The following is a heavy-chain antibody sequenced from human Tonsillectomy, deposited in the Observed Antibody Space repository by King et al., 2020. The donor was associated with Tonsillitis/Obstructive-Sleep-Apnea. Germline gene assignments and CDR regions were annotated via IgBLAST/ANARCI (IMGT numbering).Heavy chain of an antibody. CDR3: ARLIRDYGDYIDY. J-gene: IGHJ4*02. D-gene: IGHD4-17*01. CDR2: IDPSDSYN. CDR1: GYSFTSYW. Sequence: QLVQSGAEVKKPGESLRISCKGSGYSFTSYWINWVRQMPGKGLEWMGRIDPSDSYNSYSPSFQGHVTISADKSISTAYLQWSSLKGSDTAMYYCARLIRDYGDYIDYWGQGTLVTVSS. V-gene: IGHV5-10-1*03.